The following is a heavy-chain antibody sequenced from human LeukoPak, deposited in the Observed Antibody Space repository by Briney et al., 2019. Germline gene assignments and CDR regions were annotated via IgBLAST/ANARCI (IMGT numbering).Heavy chain of an antibody. D-gene: IGHD5-24*01. J-gene: IGHJ3*02. CDR3: ARDSQRDGYNLNAFDI. V-gene: IGHV1-46*01. CDR2: INPSGGST. Sequence: ASVKVSCKASGYTFTSYYMHWVRQAPGQGLEWMGIINPSGGSTSYAQKFQGRVTITADKSTSTAYMELSSLRSEDTAVYYCARDSQRDGYNLNAFDIWGQGTMVTVSS. CDR1: GYTFTSYY.